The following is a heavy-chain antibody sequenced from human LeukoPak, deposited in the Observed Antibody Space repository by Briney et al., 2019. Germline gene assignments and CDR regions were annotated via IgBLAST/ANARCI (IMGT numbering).Heavy chain of an antibody. CDR3: AKGPNYGSGSYYSRY. J-gene: IGHJ4*02. Sequence: GGSLRLSCAASGFTFSSCAMSWVPQAPGKWLEWVSAISGRVGSTYYADSVKGRFTISRDNSKNTLYLQMNSLRAEDTAVYYCAKGPNYGSGSYYSRYWGQGTLVTVSS. CDR2: ISGRVGST. V-gene: IGHV3-23*01. CDR1: GFTFSSCA. D-gene: IGHD3-10*01.